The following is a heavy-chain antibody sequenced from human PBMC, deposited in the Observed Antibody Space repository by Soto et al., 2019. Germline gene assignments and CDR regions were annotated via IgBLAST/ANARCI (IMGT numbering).Heavy chain of an antibody. J-gene: IGHJ4*02. CDR2: ITYNGGSD. CDR1: GFTLSACG. D-gene: IGHD6-19*01. CDR3: AKVQSSGYYRVVDN. Sequence: QVQVVESGGGVVQPGRSLRLTCAASGFTLSACGMHWVRQAPGKGLEWVGVITYNGGSDHYADFVKGRFTISRDSSENMVYLQMNSLRVEDSAFYYCAKVQSSGYYRVVDNWVQGTLVTVSS. V-gene: IGHV3-30*18.